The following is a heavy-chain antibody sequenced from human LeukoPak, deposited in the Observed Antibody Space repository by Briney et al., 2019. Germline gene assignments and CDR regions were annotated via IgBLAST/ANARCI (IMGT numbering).Heavy chain of an antibody. CDR1: GFTFSRHV. CDR2: ITTTGGTT. D-gene: IGHD5-12*01. V-gene: IGHV3-23*01. J-gene: IGHJ3*02. Sequence: GGSLRLSCAASGFTFSRHVMNWVRQAPGKGLECVSTITTTGGTTYYTDSVTGRFTISRDNSKDTLFLQMNSLRAEDTAVYYCARDQVASDAFDIWGQGTMVTVSS. CDR3: ARDQVASDAFDI.